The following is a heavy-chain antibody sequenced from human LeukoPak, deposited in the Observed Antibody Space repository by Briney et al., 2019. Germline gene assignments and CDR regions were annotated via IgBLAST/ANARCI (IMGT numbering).Heavy chain of an antibody. Sequence: GGSLRLSCAASGFIFSTYWMHWVRQAPGKGLVWVSRVNSDGSTTRYADSVKGRFTISKDNAKNTVYLQMDSLRAEDTAVYYCGRDSGRKEDYWGQGTLVTVSS. CDR2: VNSDGSTT. J-gene: IGHJ4*02. D-gene: IGHD1-26*01. V-gene: IGHV3-74*01. CDR1: GFIFSTYW. CDR3: GRDSGRKEDY.